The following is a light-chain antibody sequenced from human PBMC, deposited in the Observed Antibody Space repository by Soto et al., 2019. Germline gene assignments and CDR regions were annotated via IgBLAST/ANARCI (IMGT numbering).Light chain of an antibody. J-gene: IGLJ1*01. Sequence: QSVLTQPPSVSGAPGQRVTISCTGSSSNIGAGYDGHWYQQLPGTAPKLLIYGNSNRPSGVPDRFSGSKSVTSASLAITGLQAEDEADYYCQSYDSSLSGIGTGTKVTVL. CDR1: SSNIGAGYD. CDR3: QSYDSSLSG. V-gene: IGLV1-40*01. CDR2: GNS.